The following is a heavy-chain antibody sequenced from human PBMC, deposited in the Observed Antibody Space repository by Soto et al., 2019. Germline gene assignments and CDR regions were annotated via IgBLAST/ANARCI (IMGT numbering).Heavy chain of an antibody. J-gene: IGHJ4*02. CDR1: GGSISSYY. CDR3: ARLPTRGYSYGYDY. D-gene: IGHD5-18*01. Sequence: PSETLSLTCTVSGGSISSYYWSWIRQPPGKGLEWIGYIYYSGSTNYNPSLKSRVTISVDTSKSQFSLKLSSVTAADTAVYYCARLPTRGYSYGYDYWGQGTLVTVSS. CDR2: IYYSGST. V-gene: IGHV4-59*08.